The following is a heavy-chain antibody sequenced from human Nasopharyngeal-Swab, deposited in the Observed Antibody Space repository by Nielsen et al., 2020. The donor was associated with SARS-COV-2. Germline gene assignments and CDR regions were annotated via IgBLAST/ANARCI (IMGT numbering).Heavy chain of an antibody. D-gene: IGHD6-19*01. V-gene: IGHV3-23*01. CDR3: AKKGVNSSGWFPYYYGMDV. Sequence: ETLSLTCAVSGGSISSSNWWSWVRQAPGKGLEWVSAISGSGGSTYYADSVKGRFTISRDNSKNTLYLQMSSLRAEDTAVYYCAKKGVNSSGWFPYYYGMDVWGQGTTVTVSS. J-gene: IGHJ6*02. CDR2: ISGSGGST. CDR1: GGSISSSN.